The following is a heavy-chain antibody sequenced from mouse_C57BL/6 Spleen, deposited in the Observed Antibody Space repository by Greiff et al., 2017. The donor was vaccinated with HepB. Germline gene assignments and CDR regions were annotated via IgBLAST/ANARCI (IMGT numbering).Heavy chain of an antibody. CDR1: GYTFTSYW. D-gene: IGHD1-1*01. CDR3: ARSGNYYGSSYSFAY. J-gene: IGHJ3*01. CDR2: IYPGSGST. Sequence: QVQLKQPGAELVKPGASVKMSCKASGYTFTSYWITWVKQRPGQGLEWIGDIYPGSGSTNYNEKFKSKATLTVDTSSSTAYMQLSSLTSEDSAVYYCARSGNYYGSSYSFAYWGQGTLVTVSA. V-gene: IGHV1-55*01.